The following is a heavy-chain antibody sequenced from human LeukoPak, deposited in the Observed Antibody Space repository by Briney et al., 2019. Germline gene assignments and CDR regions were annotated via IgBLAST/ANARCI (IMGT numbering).Heavy chain of an antibody. D-gene: IGHD3-3*01. CDR1: GGTFSSYT. Sequence: SVKVSCKASGGTFSSYTISWVRQAPGQGLEWMGRIIPILGIANYAQKFQGRVTITADKSTSTAYMELSGLRSEDTAVYYCARAITIFGVVITFGYFDYWGQGTLVTVSS. J-gene: IGHJ4*02. CDR2: IIPILGIA. CDR3: ARAITIFGVVITFGYFDY. V-gene: IGHV1-69*02.